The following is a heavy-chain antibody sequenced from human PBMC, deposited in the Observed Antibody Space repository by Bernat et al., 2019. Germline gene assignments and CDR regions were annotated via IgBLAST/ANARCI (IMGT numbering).Heavy chain of an antibody. D-gene: IGHD2-2*01. CDR1: GFTFSSYS. J-gene: IGHJ3*02. V-gene: IGHV3-21*01. Sequence: EVQLVESGGGLVKPGGSLRLSCAASGFTFSSYSMNWVRQAPGKGLEWVSSISSSSSYIYYADSVKGRFTITRDNAKNSLYLQMNSLRAEDTAVYYCARDPAVKYQLLFGAFDIWGQGTMVTVSS. CDR3: ARDPAVKYQLLFGAFDI. CDR2: ISSSSSYI.